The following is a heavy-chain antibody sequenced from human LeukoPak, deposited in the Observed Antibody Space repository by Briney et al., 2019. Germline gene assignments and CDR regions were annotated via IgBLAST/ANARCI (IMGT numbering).Heavy chain of an antibody. CDR1: GGSISSYY. CDR3: ARDLTMIVVGDAFDI. Sequence: SETLSLTCTVSGGSISSYYWNWIRQPAGKGLEWIGHVYTSGSTNYNPSLKSRVTMSVDTSKNQFSLKLSSVTAADTAVYYCARDLTMIVVGDAFDIWGQGTMVTVSS. D-gene: IGHD3-22*01. CDR2: VYTSGST. J-gene: IGHJ3*02. V-gene: IGHV4-4*07.